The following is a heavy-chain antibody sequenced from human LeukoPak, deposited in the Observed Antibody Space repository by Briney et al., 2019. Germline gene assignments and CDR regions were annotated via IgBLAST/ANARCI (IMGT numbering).Heavy chain of an antibody. Sequence: SETLSLTCTVSGGSISSYYWSWIRQPPGKGLEWIGYIYYSGSTNYNPSLESRVTISVDTSKNQFSLKLSSVTAADTAVYYCARDLDQRYFDIWGRGSLVTVSS. CDR3: ARDLDQRYFDI. CDR1: GGSISSYY. CDR2: IYYSGST. V-gene: IGHV4-59*01. J-gene: IGHJ2*01.